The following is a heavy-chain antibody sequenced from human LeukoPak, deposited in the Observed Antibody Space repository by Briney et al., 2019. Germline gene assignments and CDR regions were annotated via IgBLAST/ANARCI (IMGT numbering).Heavy chain of an antibody. Sequence: SETLSLTCTVSGGSISSYYWSWIRQPPGKGLEWIGYIYYSGSTNYNPSLKSRVTISVDTSKNQFSLKLSSVTAADTAVYYCARALTGYRFDYWGQGTLVTVSS. J-gene: IGHJ4*02. CDR1: GGSISSYY. V-gene: IGHV4-59*01. CDR2: IYYSGST. D-gene: IGHD3-9*01. CDR3: ARALTGYRFDY.